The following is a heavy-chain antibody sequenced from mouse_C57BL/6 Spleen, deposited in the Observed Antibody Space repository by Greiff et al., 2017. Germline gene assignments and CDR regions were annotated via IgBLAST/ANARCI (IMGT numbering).Heavy chain of an antibody. Sequence: EVKLMESGGGLVKPGGSLKLSCAASGFTFSDYGMHWVRQAPEKGLEWVAYISSGSSTIYYADTVKGRFTISRDNAKNTLFLQMTSLRSEDTAMYYCAHSAYSPYAMDYWGQGTSVTVSS. D-gene: IGHD2-10*01. V-gene: IGHV5-17*01. CDR1: GFTFSDYG. CDR2: ISSGSSTI. CDR3: AHSAYSPYAMDY. J-gene: IGHJ4*01.